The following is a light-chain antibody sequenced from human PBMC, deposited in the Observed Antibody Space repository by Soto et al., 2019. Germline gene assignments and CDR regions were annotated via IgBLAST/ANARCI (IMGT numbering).Light chain of an antibody. CDR2: GAS. J-gene: IGKJ2*01. V-gene: IGKV3-20*01. Sequence: EIVLTQSPGTLSLSPREIATLSCRASQSVITSFLAWFQQKPGQAPRLLLSGASSRATGIPDRFSGSVSGNAFALTISRLEPEASAVYYCQQYGMSPPYTFGQGPKLVIK. CDR1: QSVITSF. CDR3: QQYGMSPPYT.